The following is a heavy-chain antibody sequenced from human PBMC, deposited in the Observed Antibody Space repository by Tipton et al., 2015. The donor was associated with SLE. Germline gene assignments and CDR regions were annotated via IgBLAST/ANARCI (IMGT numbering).Heavy chain of an antibody. CDR2: INSDGSST. J-gene: IGHJ3*02. CDR3: AREVYYYDSSGIDAFDI. Sequence: SLRLSYAASGFTFSSYSMNWVRQAPGKGLVWVSRINSDGSSTSYADSVKGRFTISRDNAKNTLYLQMNSLRAEDTAVYYCAREVYYYDSSGIDAFDIWGQGTMVTVSS. D-gene: IGHD3-22*01. CDR1: GFTFSSYS. V-gene: IGHV3-74*01.